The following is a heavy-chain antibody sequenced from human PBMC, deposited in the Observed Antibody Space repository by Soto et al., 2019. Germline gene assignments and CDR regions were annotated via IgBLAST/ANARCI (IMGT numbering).Heavy chain of an antibody. J-gene: IGHJ4*02. Sequence: PGGSLRLSCAASGFTLNTYWMHWVRQAPGKGPVWVSRINTDGSNTRYADSVKGRFTISRDNAKNTLYLQMNSLGVEDTAIYYCARDGPRGDNGAVRFDHWGQGALVTVSS. D-gene: IGHD2-8*01. CDR3: ARDGPRGDNGAVRFDH. V-gene: IGHV3-74*01. CDR2: INTDGSNT. CDR1: GFTLNTYW.